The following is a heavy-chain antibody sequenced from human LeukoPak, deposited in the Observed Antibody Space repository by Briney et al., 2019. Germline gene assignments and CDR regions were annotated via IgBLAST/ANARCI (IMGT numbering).Heavy chain of an antibody. V-gene: IGHV1-69*04. D-gene: IGHD2-15*01. CDR2: IIPSLDVA. Sequence: SVKVSCKASGDTFIPYTFSWVRQAPRQGLEWIGRIIPSLDVANYAQKFQGRVTLSADRDTATTYMEVTSLRSEDTAMYYCARDHCSPGTCLGGHWGQGTLVTVSS. CDR1: GDTFIPYT. CDR3: ARDHCSPGTCLGGH. J-gene: IGHJ4*02.